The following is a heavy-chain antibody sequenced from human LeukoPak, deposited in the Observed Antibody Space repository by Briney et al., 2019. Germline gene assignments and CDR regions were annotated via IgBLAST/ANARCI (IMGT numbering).Heavy chain of an antibody. Sequence: GRSLRLSRAASGFTFTSAWKHWVREAPGRGLEWVDRITHKLDGGTTDYAAPVKGRFAISRDDSKNTVYLQMNSLETEDTGVYYCSADVRDWGTFDGSDIWGQGTMVTVSS. CDR2: ITHKLDGGTT. V-gene: IGHV3-15*01. D-gene: IGHD3/OR15-3a*01. CDR1: GFTFTSAW. J-gene: IGHJ3*02. CDR3: SADVRDWGTFDGSDI.